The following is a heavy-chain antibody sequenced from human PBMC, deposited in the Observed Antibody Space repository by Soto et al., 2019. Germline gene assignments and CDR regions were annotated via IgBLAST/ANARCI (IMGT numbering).Heavy chain of an antibody. D-gene: IGHD6-13*01. J-gene: IGHJ5*02. CDR3: AREWSRPSAAAGTWSKWFDP. CDR1: GFTVSSNY. V-gene: IGHV3-66*01. Sequence: PGGSLRLSCAASGFTVSSNYMSWVRQAPGKGLEWVSVIYSGGSTYYADSVKGRFTISRDNSKNTLYLQMNSLRAEDTAVYYCAREWSRPSAAAGTWSKWFDPWGQGTLVTVSS. CDR2: IYSGGST.